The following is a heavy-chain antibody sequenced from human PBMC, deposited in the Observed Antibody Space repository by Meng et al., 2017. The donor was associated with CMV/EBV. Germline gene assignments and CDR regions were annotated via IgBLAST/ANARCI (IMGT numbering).Heavy chain of an antibody. CDR2: IYYSGST. CDR1: GGSISSSSYY. Sequence: RLQLQESGPGLVKPSEPLSLTCTVSGGSISSSSYYWGWIRQPPGKGLEWIGSIYYSGSTYYNPSLKSRVTISVDTSKNQFSLKLSSVTAADTAVYYCARGVVTMIVVYDPWGQGTLVTVSS. V-gene: IGHV4-39*06. D-gene: IGHD3-22*01. J-gene: IGHJ5*02. CDR3: ARGVVTMIVVYDP.